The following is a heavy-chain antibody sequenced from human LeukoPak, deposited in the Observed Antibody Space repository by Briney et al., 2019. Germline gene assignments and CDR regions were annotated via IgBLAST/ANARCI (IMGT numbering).Heavy chain of an antibody. CDR1: GFTVSSNY. D-gene: IGHD1-26*01. J-gene: IGHJ4*02. V-gene: IGHV3-53*04. CDR2: IYSGGST. Sequence: GGSLRLSCAASGFTVSSNYMSWVRQAPGKGLEWVSVIYSGGSTYYADSVKGRFTISRHNSQNTLDLQMNSLRAEDTAVYYCARDLSERYSTDYWGQGTLVTVSS. CDR3: ARDLSERYSTDY.